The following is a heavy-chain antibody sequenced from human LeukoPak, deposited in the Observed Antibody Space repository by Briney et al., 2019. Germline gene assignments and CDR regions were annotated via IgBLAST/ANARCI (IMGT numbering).Heavy chain of an antibody. CDR3: ARVPYCSGGSCNYYYYYGMDV. J-gene: IGHJ6*02. Sequence: SETLSLTCTVSGGSISSGGYYWSWIRQHPGKGLEWIGYIYYSGSTYYNPSLKSRVTISVDTSKNQFSLRLSSVTAADTAVCYCARVPYCSGGSCNYYYYYGMDVWGQGTTVTVSS. CDR1: GGSISSGGYY. V-gene: IGHV4-31*03. CDR2: IYYSGST. D-gene: IGHD2-15*01.